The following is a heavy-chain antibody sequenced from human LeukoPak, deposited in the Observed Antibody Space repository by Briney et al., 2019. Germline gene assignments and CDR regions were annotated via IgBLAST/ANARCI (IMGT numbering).Heavy chain of an antibody. CDR2: IKSNAYGGTT. J-gene: IGHJ1*01. D-gene: IGHD5-24*01. CDR3: TRGGYNLFGYFQY. V-gene: IGHV3-49*04. CDR1: GITFSNHA. Sequence: PGGSLRLSCAASGITFSNHAMTWVRQAPGKGLEWVGFIKSNAYGGTTEYAASVKGRFTISRDDSKSIAYLQMNSLKTEDTGVYYCTRGGYNLFGYFQYWGQGTLVTVSS.